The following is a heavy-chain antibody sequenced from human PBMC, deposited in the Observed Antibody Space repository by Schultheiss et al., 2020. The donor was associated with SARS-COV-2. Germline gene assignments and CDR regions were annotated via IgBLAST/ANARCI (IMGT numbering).Heavy chain of an antibody. CDR3: AKGGPYSSSWKDWYFDL. V-gene: IGHV3-23*01. J-gene: IGHJ2*01. CDR2: ISGSGGST. Sequence: GGSLRLSCAASGFTFSSYAMSWVRLAPGKGLEWVSAISGSGGSTYYADSVKGRFTISRDNSKNTLYLQMNSLRAEDTAVYYCAKGGPYSSSWKDWYFDLWGRGTLVTVSS. CDR1: GFTFSSYA. D-gene: IGHD6-13*01.